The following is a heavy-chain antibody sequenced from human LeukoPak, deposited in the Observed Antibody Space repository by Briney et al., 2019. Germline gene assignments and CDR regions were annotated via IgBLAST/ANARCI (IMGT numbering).Heavy chain of an antibody. CDR2: IGTAGDT. CDR1: GFTFSSYD. J-gene: IGHJ5*02. D-gene: IGHD6-13*01. CDR3: ARHTEGIAAPTETENWFDP. V-gene: IGHV3-13*01. Sequence: SGGSLRLSCAASGFTFSSYDMHWVRQATGKGLEWVSAIGTAGDTYYPGSVKGRFTISRENAKNSLYLQMNSLRAGDTAVYYCARHTEGIAAPTETENWFDPWGQGTLVTVSS.